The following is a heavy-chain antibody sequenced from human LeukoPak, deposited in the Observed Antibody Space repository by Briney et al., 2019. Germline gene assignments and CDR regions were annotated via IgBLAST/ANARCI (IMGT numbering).Heavy chain of an antibody. V-gene: IGHV1-24*01. CDR2: FDPEDGET. D-gene: IGHD3-10*01. Sequence: ALVKVSCKVSGYTLTELSMHWVRQAPGKGLEWMGGFDPEDGETIYAQKFQGRVTMTEDTSTDTAYMELSSLRSEDTAVYYCATAEPVGSLQFDYWGQGTLVTVSS. J-gene: IGHJ4*02. CDR1: GYTLTELS. CDR3: ATAEPVGSLQFDY.